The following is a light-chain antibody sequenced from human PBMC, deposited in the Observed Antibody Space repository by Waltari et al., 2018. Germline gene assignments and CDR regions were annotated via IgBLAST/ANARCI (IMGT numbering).Light chain of an antibody. Sequence: SDVLTQTPSVSVAPGTTATITCGRQNIGSKSVHWYQQKAGQDPVLVIYYNDDRPSGIPARFTGSNSGNTATLTIRRVEAGDEADYYCQVWDDSTAQGVFGGGTTLTVL. CDR3: QVWDDSTAQGV. V-gene: IGLV3-21*04. CDR2: YND. CDR1: NIGSKS. J-gene: IGLJ3*02.